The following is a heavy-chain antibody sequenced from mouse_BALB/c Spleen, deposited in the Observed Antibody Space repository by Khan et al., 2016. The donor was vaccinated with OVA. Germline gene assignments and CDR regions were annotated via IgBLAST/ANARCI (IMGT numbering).Heavy chain of an antibody. CDR1: GYSITSDYA. CDR2: INYSGST. D-gene: IGHD2-2*01. CDR3: ARYGSRYNYAMDY. Sequence: EVQLQESGPGLVNPSQSLSLTCTVTGYSITSDYAWNWIRQFPGNKLEWMGYINYSGSTNYNPALKSRISITRDTSKNQFFLQLNSVTTEDTATHYCARYGSRYNYAMDYWGQGTSVTVSS. J-gene: IGHJ4*01. V-gene: IGHV3-2*02.